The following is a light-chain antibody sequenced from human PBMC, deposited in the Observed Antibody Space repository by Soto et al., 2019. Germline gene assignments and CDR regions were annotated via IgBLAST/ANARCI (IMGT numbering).Light chain of an antibody. CDR2: DDS. J-gene: IGKJ4*01. CDR3: KQFDNYPLT. Sequence: IEMTQSPYSLSSSVGYRVTITRQASQDISSALVWYQQGPGKDTKILIYDDSTLESGVKSRFSGSGYGTDFTLTITSMQPEDFATYYCKQFDNYPLTFGRGTKVDIK. CDR1: QDISSA. V-gene: IGKV1D-13*01.